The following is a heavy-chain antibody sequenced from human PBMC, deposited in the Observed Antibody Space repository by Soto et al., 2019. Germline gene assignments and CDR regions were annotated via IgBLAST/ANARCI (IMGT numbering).Heavy chain of an antibody. CDR2: ISCSGGST. D-gene: IGHD1-1*01. Sequence: ESLTLSCAASGFTFSSYAMSWVRQAPGKGLEWVGAISCSGGSTYYGDSMKGRFTIYRDNSKKTLYLQMNRMRAEDTAVYYWAKAAKSVDSTQLDXWGQGTPVTVSX. J-gene: IGHJ5*02. CDR3: AKAAKSVDSTQLDX. CDR1: GFTFSSYA. V-gene: IGHV3-23*01.